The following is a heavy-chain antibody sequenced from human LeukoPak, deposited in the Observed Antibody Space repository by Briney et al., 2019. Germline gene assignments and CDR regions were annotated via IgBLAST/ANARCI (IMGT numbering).Heavy chain of an antibody. Sequence: GGSLRLSCAASGFTFSSYWMHWVRQAPGKGLVWVSYITSDGSTTTYADSVKGRFTISRDNAKNTLYLQMSSLRAEDTAVYYCARGGDYGSWGQGTLVTVSS. J-gene: IGHJ5*02. CDR3: ARGGDYGS. CDR1: GFTFSSYW. D-gene: IGHD4-17*01. CDR2: ITSDGSTT. V-gene: IGHV3-74*01.